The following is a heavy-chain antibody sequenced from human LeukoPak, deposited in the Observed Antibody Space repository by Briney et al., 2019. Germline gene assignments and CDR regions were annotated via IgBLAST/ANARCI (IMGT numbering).Heavy chain of an antibody. CDR2: IKQDGSEK. CDR1: GFTCSSYW. V-gene: IGHV3-7*01. J-gene: IGHJ4*02. Sequence: GGSLRLXCAASGFTCSSYWMSWVRQAPGKGLEWVANIKQDGSEKYYVDSVKGRFTISRDNAKNSLYLQMNSLRAEDTAVYYCARDPDCSGGSCYGPFDYWGQGTLVTVSS. D-gene: IGHD2-15*01. CDR3: ARDPDCSGGSCYGPFDY.